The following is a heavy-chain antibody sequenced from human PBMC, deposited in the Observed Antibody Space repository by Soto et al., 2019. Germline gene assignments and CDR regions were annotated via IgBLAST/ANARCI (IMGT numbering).Heavy chain of an antibody. D-gene: IGHD3-9*01. J-gene: IGHJ3*02. V-gene: IGHV3-7*01. CDR1: GFTFSSYW. CDR3: ARYCRYYDISTRRSDAFDI. CDR2: IKQDGREK. Sequence: TGGSLRLSCASSGFTFSSYWMTLVRQAPVTGLEWVANIKQDGREKYYVDSVEGRFTISRDNAMNSLYLQMNSLRAEDTAVYYCARYCRYYDISTRRSDAFDIWGQGTMVTVSS.